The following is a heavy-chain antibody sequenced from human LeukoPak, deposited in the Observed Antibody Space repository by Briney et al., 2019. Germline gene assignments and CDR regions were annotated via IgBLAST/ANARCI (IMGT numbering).Heavy chain of an antibody. D-gene: IGHD3-22*01. V-gene: IGHV3-48*03. Sequence: PGGSLRLSCAASGFTFTNYELNWVRQAPGKGLEGVSYISSIGSTIYYADSVKGRLTISRDNAKNSLFLQMNSLRAEDTAVYYCARAYYYDSSGYSNWLDPWGQGTLVTVSS. CDR3: ARAYYYDSSGYSNWLDP. CDR2: ISSIGSTI. J-gene: IGHJ5*02. CDR1: GFTFTNYE.